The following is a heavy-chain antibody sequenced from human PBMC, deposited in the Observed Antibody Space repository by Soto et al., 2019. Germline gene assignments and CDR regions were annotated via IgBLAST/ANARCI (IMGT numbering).Heavy chain of an antibody. CDR1: GFTFSSYW. Sequence: PGESLKISCAASGFTFSSYWMSWVRQAPGKGLEWVANIKQDGSEKYYVDSVKGRFTISRDNAKNSLYLQMNSLRAEDTAVYYCASTPDSSGWYDFDYWGQGTLVTVSS. D-gene: IGHD6-19*01. CDR3: ASTPDSSGWYDFDY. CDR2: IKQDGSEK. J-gene: IGHJ4*02. V-gene: IGHV3-7*01.